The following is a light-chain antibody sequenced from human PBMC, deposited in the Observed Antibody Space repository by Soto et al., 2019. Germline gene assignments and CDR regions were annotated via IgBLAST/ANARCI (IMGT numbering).Light chain of an antibody. J-gene: IGKJ1*01. CDR3: QQYNSYRT. CDR1: QSISIW. CDR2: DAS. Sequence: DIQMTQSPSTLSASVGDRVTITCRARQSISIWLAWYQQKPGKAPKLLIYDASILESGVPSRFSGSGSGTEFTLTISSLQPDDFATYYCQQYNSYRTFGQGTKVGI. V-gene: IGKV1-5*01.